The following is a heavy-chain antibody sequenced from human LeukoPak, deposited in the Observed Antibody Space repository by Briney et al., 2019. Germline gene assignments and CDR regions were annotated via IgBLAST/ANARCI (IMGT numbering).Heavy chain of an antibody. V-gene: IGHV1-18*01. CDR3: ARTLQPKNYYDSSGYSYYFDY. CDR2: ISAYNGNT. CDR1: GYTFTSYG. D-gene: IGHD3-22*01. J-gene: IGHJ4*02. Sequence: ASVKVSCKASGYTFTSYGISWVRRAPGQGLEWMGWISAYNGNTNYAQKLQGRVTMTTDTSTSTAYMELRSLRSDDTAVYYCARTLQPKNYYDSSGYSYYFDYWGQGTLVTVSS.